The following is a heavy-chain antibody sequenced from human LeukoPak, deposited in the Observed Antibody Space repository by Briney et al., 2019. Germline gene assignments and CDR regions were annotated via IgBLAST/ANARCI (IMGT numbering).Heavy chain of an antibody. V-gene: IGHV4-4*07. CDR1: GGSISSYY. J-gene: IGHJ3*02. CDR2: IYTSGST. Sequence: SETLSLTCTVSGGSISSYYWSWIRQPAGKGLEWIGRIYTSGSTNYNPSLMSRVTMSVDTSKNQFSLKLSSVTAADTAVYYCARDWDWTYYYDSTRAFDIWGQGTMVTISS. CDR3: ARDWDWTYYYDSTRAFDI. D-gene: IGHD3-22*01.